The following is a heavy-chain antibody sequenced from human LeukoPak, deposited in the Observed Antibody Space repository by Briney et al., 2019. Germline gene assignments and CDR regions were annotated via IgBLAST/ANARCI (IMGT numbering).Heavy chain of an antibody. V-gene: IGHV4-39*07. CDR2: IYYSGTT. CDR1: GGSISSGSYY. J-gene: IGHJ2*01. CDR3: ARGIWEMATIPYWYFDL. D-gene: IGHD5-24*01. Sequence: SEALSLTCTVSGGSISSGSYYWVWIRQPPGKGLEWIGTIYYSGTTYYNPSLKSRVTISVDTSKNQFSLRLSSVTAADTAVYYCARGIWEMATIPYWYFDLWGRGTLVTVSS.